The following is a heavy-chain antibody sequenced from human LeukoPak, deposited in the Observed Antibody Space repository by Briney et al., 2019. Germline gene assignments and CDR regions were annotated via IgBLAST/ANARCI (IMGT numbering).Heavy chain of an antibody. Sequence: SGTLSLTCAVSGGSISSSNWWSWVRQPPGKGLEWIGEIYHSGSTNYNPSLKSRVTISVDKSKNQFSLKLSSVTAADTAVYYSARDGPGCSGGSCLYYYYYYGMDVWGKGTTVTVSS. D-gene: IGHD2-15*01. CDR2: IYHSGST. V-gene: IGHV4-4*02. CDR1: GGSISSSNW. CDR3: ARDGPGCSGGSCLYYYYYYGMDV. J-gene: IGHJ6*04.